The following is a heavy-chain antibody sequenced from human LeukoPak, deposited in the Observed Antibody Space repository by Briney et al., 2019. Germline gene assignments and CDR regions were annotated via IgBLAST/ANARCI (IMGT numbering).Heavy chain of an antibody. D-gene: IGHD3-9*01. CDR2: IYYSGST. CDR1: GGSLSSYY. CDR3: ARGSLYYDILTGYYRTYYMDV. Sequence: PSETLSLTCTVSGGSLSSYYWSWIRQPPGKGLEWIGYIYYSGSTNYNPSLKSRVTISVDTSKNQFSLKLSSVTAADTAVYYCARGSLYYDILTGYYRTYYMDVWGKGTTVTISS. V-gene: IGHV4-59*01. J-gene: IGHJ6*03.